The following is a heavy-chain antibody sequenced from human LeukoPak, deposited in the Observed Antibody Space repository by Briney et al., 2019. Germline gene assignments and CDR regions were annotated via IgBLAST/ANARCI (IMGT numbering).Heavy chain of an antibody. J-gene: IGHJ4*02. Sequence: PSETLSLTCTVSGGSISSYYWSWIRQPPGKGLEWIGYIYYSGSTNYNPSFKSRVTISVDTSKNQFSLKLSSVTAADTAVYYCAREGWFGELPPFFDYWGQGTLVTVSS. CDR1: GGSISSYY. CDR2: IYYSGST. V-gene: IGHV4-59*01. CDR3: AREGWFGELPPFFDY. D-gene: IGHD3-10*01.